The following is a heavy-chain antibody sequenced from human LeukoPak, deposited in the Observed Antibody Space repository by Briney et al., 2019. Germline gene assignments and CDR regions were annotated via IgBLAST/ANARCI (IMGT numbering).Heavy chain of an antibody. CDR2: ISYDGSSK. D-gene: IGHD3-10*01. CDR3: ARDSTYYGSGSPTAHN. CDR1: GFTFSNYA. Sequence: PGGSLRLSCAASGFTFSNYAMHWVRQAPGKGLEWVAVISYDGSSKYYADSVKGRFTISTDNTKKTLYLQMDSLRAEDTAVYYCARDSTYYGSGSPTAHNWGQGSLVTVSS. J-gene: IGHJ4*02. V-gene: IGHV3-30-3*01.